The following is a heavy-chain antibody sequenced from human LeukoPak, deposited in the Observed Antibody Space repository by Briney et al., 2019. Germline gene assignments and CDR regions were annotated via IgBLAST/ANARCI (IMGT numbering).Heavy chain of an antibody. CDR3: TTGDIVVVPAASQAYAFDI. J-gene: IGHJ3*02. CDR1: GFTFSSYS. D-gene: IGHD2-2*01. CDR2: IKSKTDGGTT. V-gene: IGHV3-15*01. Sequence: GGSLRLSCAASGFTFSSYSMNWVRQAPGKGLEWVGRIKSKTDGGTTDYAAPVKGRFTISRDDSKNTLYLQMNGLKTEDTAVYYCTTGDIVVVPAASQAYAFDIWGQGTMVTVSS.